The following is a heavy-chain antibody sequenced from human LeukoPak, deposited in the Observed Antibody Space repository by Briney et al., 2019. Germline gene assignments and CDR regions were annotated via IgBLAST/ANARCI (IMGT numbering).Heavy chain of an antibody. J-gene: IGHJ6*04. Sequence: GGSLRLSCAASGFTFSSYGMHWVRQAPGKGLEWVAFIRYDGSNKYYADSVKGRFTISRDNSKNTLYLQMNSLRAEDTAVYYCAKERYYGSGSFSMDVWGKGTTVTVSS. CDR3: AKERYYGSGSFSMDV. V-gene: IGHV3-30*02. CDR1: GFTFSSYG. CDR2: IRYDGSNK. D-gene: IGHD3-10*01.